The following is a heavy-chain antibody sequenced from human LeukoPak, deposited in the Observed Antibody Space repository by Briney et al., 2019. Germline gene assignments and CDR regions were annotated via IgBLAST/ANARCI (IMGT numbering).Heavy chain of an antibody. CDR2: THHRGLT. V-gene: IGHV4-30-4*01. J-gene: IGHJ4*02. CDR1: GGSISSIDYY. D-gene: IGHD6-13*01. CDR3: ARRLTLFPGIAAAGTRGSVYYFDY. Sequence: SQTLSLTCSVSGGSISSIDYYWSWGPKHPGRGRECFGYTHHRGLTYYNPSLKNRVTISVDTSKNQFSLKLSSVTAADTAVYYCARRLTLFPGIAAAGTRGSVYYFDYWGQGTLVTVSS.